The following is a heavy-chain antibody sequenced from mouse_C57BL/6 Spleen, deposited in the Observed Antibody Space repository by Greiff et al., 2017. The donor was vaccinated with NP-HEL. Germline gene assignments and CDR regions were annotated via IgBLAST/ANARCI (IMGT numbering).Heavy chain of an antibody. CDR1: GYTFTSYW. D-gene: IGHD1-1*01. V-gene: IGHV1-50*01. J-gene: IGHJ2*01. CDR3: AMTTVVALDY. Sequence: QVQLQQPGAELVKPGASVKLSCKASGYTFTSYWMQWVKQRPGQGLEWIGEIDPSDSYTNYNQKFKGKATLTVDTSSSTAYMQLSSLTSEDSAVYYCAMTTVVALDYWGQGTTLTVSS. CDR2: IDPSDSYT.